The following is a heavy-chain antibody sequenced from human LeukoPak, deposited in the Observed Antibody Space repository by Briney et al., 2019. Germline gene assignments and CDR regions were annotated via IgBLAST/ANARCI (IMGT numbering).Heavy chain of an antibody. Sequence: GGSLRLSCAASGFTFSSYGMSWVRQAPGKGLEWVSSISSSSSYIYYADSVKGRFTISRDNAKNSLYLQMNSLRAEDTAVYYCARDVYCSGGSCYSGAFDIWGQGTMVTVSS. V-gene: IGHV3-21*01. J-gene: IGHJ3*02. CDR1: GFTFSSYG. D-gene: IGHD2-15*01. CDR3: ARDVYCSGGSCYSGAFDI. CDR2: ISSSSSYI.